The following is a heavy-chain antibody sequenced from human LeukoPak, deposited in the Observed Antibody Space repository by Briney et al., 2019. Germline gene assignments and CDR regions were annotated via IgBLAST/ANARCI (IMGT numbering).Heavy chain of an antibody. V-gene: IGHV3-23*01. J-gene: IGHJ6*03. CDR2: ISGSGVST. CDR1: GFTFSSYA. CDR3: AKQAGPSYYYYMDV. Sequence: GGSLRLTCAASGFTFSSYAMGWVGQAPGKGLEWVSAISGSGVSTYYADSVKGRFTISRYNSKNTLHLQMNSLRPEDTAVYYCAKQAGPSYYYYMDVWGIGTTVTVSS.